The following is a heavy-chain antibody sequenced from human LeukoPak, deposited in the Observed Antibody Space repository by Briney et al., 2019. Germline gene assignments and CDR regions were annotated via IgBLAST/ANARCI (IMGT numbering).Heavy chain of an antibody. CDR2: ISSNGGST. CDR3: ARDLSRGHFDY. CDR1: GFTFSSYA. V-gene: IGHV3-64*01. J-gene: IGHJ4*02. D-gene: IGHD3-10*01. Sequence: GGSLRLSCAASGFTFSSYAMHWVRQAPGKGLEYVSAISSNGGSTYYANSVKGGFTISRDNSKNTLYLQMGSLRAEDMAVYYCARDLSRGHFDYWGQGTLVTVSS.